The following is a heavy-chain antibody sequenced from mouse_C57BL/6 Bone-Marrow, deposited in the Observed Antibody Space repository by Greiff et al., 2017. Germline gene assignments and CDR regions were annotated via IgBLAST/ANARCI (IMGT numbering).Heavy chain of an antibody. D-gene: IGHD1-1*01. CDR2: IYPRSGNT. V-gene: IGHV1-81*01. CDR3: ALYYYGSRAY. Sequence: QVQLQQSGAELARPGASVKLSCKASGYTFTSYGISWVKQRTGQGLEWIGEIYPRSGNTYYNEKFKGKATLTADKSSSTAYMELRSLTSEDSAVYFCALYYYGSRAYWGQGTTLPVSS. CDR1: GYTFTSYG. J-gene: IGHJ2*01.